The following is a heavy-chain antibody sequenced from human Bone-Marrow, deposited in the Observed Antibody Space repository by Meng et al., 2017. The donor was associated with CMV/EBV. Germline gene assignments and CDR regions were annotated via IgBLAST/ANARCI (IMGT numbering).Heavy chain of an antibody. CDR1: GFTFSSYA. Sequence: GGSLRLSCAASGFTFSSYAMSWVRQAPGKGLEWVSAISGSGGSTYYADSVKGRFTISRDNSKNTLYLQMNSLRAEDTAVYYCAKDYCTNGVCYTHSVPGLSRRGIAAAGAFDYWGQGTLVTVSS. J-gene: IGHJ4*02. CDR2: ISGSGGST. V-gene: IGHV3-23*01. D-gene: IGHD2-8*01. CDR3: AKDYCTNGVCYTHSVPGLSRRGIAAAGAFDY.